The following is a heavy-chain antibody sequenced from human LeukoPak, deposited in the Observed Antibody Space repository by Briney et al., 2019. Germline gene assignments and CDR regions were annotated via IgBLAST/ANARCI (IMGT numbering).Heavy chain of an antibody. CDR2: IYRGRT. V-gene: IGHV4-30-2*01. D-gene: IGHD2-21*01. Sequence: SQALSLTCAVSGDSISYESYYWNWIRQAPGKGPEWIGNIYRGRTRLNPSLTSRVAISVDMSKSQVSLSLTSVTAADTAIYYCAGEGEYGDSYSWGQGALVIVSA. CDR3: AGEGEYGDSYS. CDR1: GDSISYESYY. J-gene: IGHJ5*02.